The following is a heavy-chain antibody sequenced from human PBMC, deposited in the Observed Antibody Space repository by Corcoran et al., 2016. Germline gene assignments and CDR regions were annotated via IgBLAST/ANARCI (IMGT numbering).Heavy chain of an antibody. D-gene: IGHD5-12*01. CDR1: GYTFTSDY. CDR2: INPSGGST. J-gene: IGHJ4*02. V-gene: IGHV1-46*01. CDR3: ARVKGADMATIDRYYFDY. Sequence: QVQLVQSGAEVKKPGASVKVSCKASGYTFTSDYMHWVRQAPGQGLEWMGIINPSGGSTNYAQKFQGRVTMTRDTSTSTIYMELRSLRSEDTAMYYCARVKGADMATIDRYYFDYWGQGTLVTVSS.